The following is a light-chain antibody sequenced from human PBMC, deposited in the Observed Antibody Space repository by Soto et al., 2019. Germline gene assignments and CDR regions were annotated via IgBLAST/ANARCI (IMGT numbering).Light chain of an antibody. CDR1: SSDVGGYKY. Sequence: QSVLTQPASVSGSPGQSIIISCAGTSSDVGGYKYVSWYQQHPGKAPKLMISDVSDRPSGVSTRFSGSRSGNTAFLTISGLQAEDEADYYCSSFTSSTTLYVFGTGTKVTVL. J-gene: IGLJ1*01. CDR2: DVS. V-gene: IGLV2-14*01. CDR3: SSFTSSTTLYV.